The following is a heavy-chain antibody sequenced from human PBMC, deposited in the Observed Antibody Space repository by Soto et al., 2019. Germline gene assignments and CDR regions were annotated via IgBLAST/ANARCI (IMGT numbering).Heavy chain of an antibody. J-gene: IGHJ4*02. CDR2: ISYDGSKK. V-gene: IGHV3-30*04. CDR1: GFTLSDFA. CDR3: ASPVSDFDPYFDY. D-gene: IGHD2-21*02. Sequence: QVQLVESGGGVVQPGRSLRLSCAASGFTLSDFAMHWVRQAPGKGLEWVAVISYDGSKKYLADSVKGRFTISRDNSKNTLYLQMNSLRTEDTAVYYCASPVSDFDPYFDYWGQGTLVTVSS.